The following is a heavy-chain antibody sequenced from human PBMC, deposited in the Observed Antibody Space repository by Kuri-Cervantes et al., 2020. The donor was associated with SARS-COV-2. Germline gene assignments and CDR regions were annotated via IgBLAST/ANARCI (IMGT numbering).Heavy chain of an antibody. J-gene: IGHJ4*02. V-gene: IGHV3-21*01. D-gene: IGHD6-6*01. CDR1: GFTFSSYS. Sequence: GESLKISCAASGFTFSSYSMNWVRQAPGKGLEWVSSISRSSSYIYYADSVKGRFTISRDNAKDSLYPQMNSLRAEDTAVYYCARDCVIAARPDELCYWGQGTLVTVSS. CDR2: ISRSSSYI. CDR3: ARDCVIAARPDELCY.